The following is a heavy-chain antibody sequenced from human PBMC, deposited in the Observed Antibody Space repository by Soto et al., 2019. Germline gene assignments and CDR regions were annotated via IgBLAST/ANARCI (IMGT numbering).Heavy chain of an antibody. CDR3: ARHGIAVAGTVAFDI. J-gene: IGHJ3*02. V-gene: IGHV4-39*01. Sequence: SETLSLTCTVSGGSISSSSYYWGWIRQPPGKGLEWIGSIYYSGSTYYNPSLKSRVTISVDTSKNQFSLKLSSVTAADTAVYYCARHGIAVAGTVAFDIWGQGTMVTVSS. CDR1: GGSISSSSYY. CDR2: IYYSGST. D-gene: IGHD6-19*01.